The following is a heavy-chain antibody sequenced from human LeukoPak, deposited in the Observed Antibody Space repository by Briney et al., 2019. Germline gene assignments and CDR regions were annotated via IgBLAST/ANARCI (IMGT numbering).Heavy chain of an antibody. Sequence: QTGGSLRLSCAASGFTFSSYSMNWVRQAPGKGLEWVSYITSSSNTIYYADSVKGRFTISRDNAKNSLYLQMSSLRAEDTAVYYCVRGTFHYDSSGRYPSGAFDIWGQGTMVTVSS. D-gene: IGHD3-22*01. CDR3: VRGTFHYDSSGRYPSGAFDI. V-gene: IGHV3-48*01. CDR2: ITSSSNTI. CDR1: GFTFSSYS. J-gene: IGHJ3*02.